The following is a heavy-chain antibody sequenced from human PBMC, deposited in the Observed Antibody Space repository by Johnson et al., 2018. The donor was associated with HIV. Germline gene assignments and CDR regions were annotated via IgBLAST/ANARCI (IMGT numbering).Heavy chain of an antibody. J-gene: IGHJ3*02. CDR3: AKELIAAAGTSSFDI. CDR2: ISYDGSNK. V-gene: IGHV3-30*18. Sequence: QVQLVESGGGLVQPGGSLRLSCAASGFTFSTYWMTWVRQAPGKGLEWVALISYDGSNKYYADSVKGRFTITSDNSKNTLYLQMNSLRAEDTAVYYCAKELIAAAGTSSFDIWGQGTMVTVSS. D-gene: IGHD6-13*01. CDR1: GFTFSTYW.